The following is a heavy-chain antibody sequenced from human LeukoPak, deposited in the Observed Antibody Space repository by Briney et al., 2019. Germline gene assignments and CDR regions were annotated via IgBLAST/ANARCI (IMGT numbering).Heavy chain of an antibody. J-gene: IGHJ4*02. CDR1: GFTFSSYW. CDR2: IKQDGSEQ. Sequence: PGGSLRLSCAASGFTFSSYWMSWVRQAPGKGLEWVANIKQDGSEQYYVDSVKGRFTISRDNAKNSLFLQMNSQRGEDTAVYYCTREYLTVSYFDYWGQGTLVTVSS. D-gene: IGHD4-11*01. V-gene: IGHV3-7*05. CDR3: TREYLTVSYFDY.